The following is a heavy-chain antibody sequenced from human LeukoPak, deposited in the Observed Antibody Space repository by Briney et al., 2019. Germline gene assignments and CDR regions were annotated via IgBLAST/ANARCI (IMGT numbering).Heavy chain of an antibody. D-gene: IGHD2-8*01. CDR1: GGSVRGDGYF. CDR2: IFYTGGT. Sequence: SETLSLTCTVSGGSVRGDGYFWAWIRQPPGKGLEWIGSIFYTGGTYYNPSLKSRVTISVATSRNQFSLHVNSVTAADTAVYFCARRIVLVAAGNGVLDSWGQGTLVTAPS. J-gene: IGHJ4*02. V-gene: IGHV4-39*01. CDR3: ARRIVLVAAGNGVLDS.